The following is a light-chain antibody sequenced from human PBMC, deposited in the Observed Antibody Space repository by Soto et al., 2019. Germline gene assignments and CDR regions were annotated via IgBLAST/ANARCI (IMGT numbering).Light chain of an antibody. CDR2: GAS. Sequence: EIMLTQSPGTLSLSPGERATLSCRASQSVSSSYLAWYQQKPGQAPRLLIYGASSRATGIPDRFSGSGSGTDFTLTIGSLQSADFAVYYCQQYNNWPRTFGQGTKVDIK. CDR1: QSVSSSY. J-gene: IGKJ1*01. CDR3: QQYNNWPRT. V-gene: IGKV3-20*01.